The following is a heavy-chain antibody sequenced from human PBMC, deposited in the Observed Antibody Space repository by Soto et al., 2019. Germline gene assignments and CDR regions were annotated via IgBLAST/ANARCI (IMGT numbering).Heavy chain of an antibody. J-gene: IGHJ4*02. CDR1: GGSFSGYY. V-gene: IGHV4-34*01. D-gene: IGHD1-20*01. CDR2: INHSGST. Sequence: QVQLQQWGAGLLKPSETLSLTCAVYGGSFSGYYWSWIRQPPGKGLEWIGEINHSGSTNYNPSLKSRVTMSVDTSKNQFSLKLSSVTAADTAVYYCARDLTGTTSYWGQGTLVTVSS. CDR3: ARDLTGTTSY.